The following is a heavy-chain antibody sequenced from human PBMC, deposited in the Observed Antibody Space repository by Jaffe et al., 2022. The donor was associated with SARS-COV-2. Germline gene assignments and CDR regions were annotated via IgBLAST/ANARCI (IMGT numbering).Heavy chain of an antibody. CDR2: ISGSGGST. J-gene: IGHJ4*02. Sequence: EVQLLESGGGLVQPGGSLRLSCAASGFTFSSYAMSWVRQAPGKGLEWVSAISGSGGSTYYADSVKGRFTISRDNSKNTLYLQMNSLRAEDTAVYYCAKDLHCSGGSCRNRFDYWGQGTLVTVSS. CDR1: GFTFSSYA. CDR3: AKDLHCSGGSCRNRFDY. D-gene: IGHD2-15*01. V-gene: IGHV3-23*01.